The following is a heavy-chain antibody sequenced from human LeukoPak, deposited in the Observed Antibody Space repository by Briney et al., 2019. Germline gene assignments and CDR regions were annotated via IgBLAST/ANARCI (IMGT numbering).Heavy chain of an antibody. D-gene: IGHD1-26*01. J-gene: IGHJ3*01. CDR2: IYHSGST. V-gene: IGHV4-38-2*01. CDR1: GYSISSGYY. Sequence: PSETLSLTCAVSGYSISSGYYWGWIRQPPGKGLGWIGNIYHSGSTYYNPSLKSRVTISVDTSKNQFSLKLSSVTAADTAVYYCARALVRAFDVWGQGTMVTVSS. CDR3: ARALVRAFDV.